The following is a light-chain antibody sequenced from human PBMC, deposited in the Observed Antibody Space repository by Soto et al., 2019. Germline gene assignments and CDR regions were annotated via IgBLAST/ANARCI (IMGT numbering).Light chain of an antibody. J-gene: IGKJ5*01. V-gene: IGKV3-20*01. CDR1: QSFSIIY. CDR3: QHYDSLPIT. CDR2: GAY. Sequence: EILITQSPGTLSLSPVERATPSCRASQSFSIIYLAWYHHKPGQPPRTLIYGAYSRATGITDRFSGSGFGKDFTLTISRLEPEDFAVFYCQHYDSLPITFGPGTRLDIK.